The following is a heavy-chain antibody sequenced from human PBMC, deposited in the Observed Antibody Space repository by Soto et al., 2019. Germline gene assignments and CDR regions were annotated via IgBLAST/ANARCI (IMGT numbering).Heavy chain of an antibody. V-gene: IGHV1-69*12. J-gene: IGHJ4*02. Sequence: QVQLVQSGAEVKKPGSSVKVSCKASGGTFSSYAISWVRQAPGQGLEWMGGIIPIFGTANYAQKFQGRVTIXAXXSTSTAYMELSSLRSEDTAVYYCARSLVATIYFDYWGQGTLVTVSS. CDR3: ARSLVATIYFDY. CDR2: IIPIFGTA. CDR1: GGTFSSYA. D-gene: IGHD5-12*01.